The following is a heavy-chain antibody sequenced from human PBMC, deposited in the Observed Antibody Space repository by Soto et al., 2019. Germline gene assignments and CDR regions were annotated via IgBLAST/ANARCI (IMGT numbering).Heavy chain of an antibody. V-gene: IGHV3-33*01. D-gene: IGHD2-2*01. Sequence: QVQLVESGGGVVQPGRSLRLSCAASGFTFSSYGMHWVRQAPGKGLEWVAVIWYDGSNKYYADSVKGRFTISRDNSKNTLYLQMNSLRAEDTAVYYCARDPGLLGYCSSISCSRMDVWGQGTTVTVSS. CDR3: ARDPGLLGYCSSISCSRMDV. CDR1: GFTFSSYG. CDR2: IWYDGSNK. J-gene: IGHJ6*02.